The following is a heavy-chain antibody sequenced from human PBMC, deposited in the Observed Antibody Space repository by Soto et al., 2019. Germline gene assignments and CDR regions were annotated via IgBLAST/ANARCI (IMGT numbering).Heavy chain of an antibody. Sequence: SETLSLTCTVSGGPFTAYSWTWIRQPPGKGLEWLASISVSGRPNYNPSLKSRLTTSLDTSENQFSLTVTSATGTDTAVYYCVRGLAGLFDFWGQGILVTVSS. CDR3: VRGLAGLFDF. V-gene: IGHV4-59*03. J-gene: IGHJ4*02. CDR2: ISVSGRP. CDR1: GGPFTAYS.